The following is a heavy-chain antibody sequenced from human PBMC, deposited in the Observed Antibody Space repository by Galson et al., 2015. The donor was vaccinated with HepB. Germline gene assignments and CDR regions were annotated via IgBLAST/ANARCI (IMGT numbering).Heavy chain of an antibody. V-gene: IGHV3-48*01. Sequence: SLRLACAASGFTFSSYSINWVRQAPGKGLEWISYISSSSRTIYYADSVRGRFTISRDNAKNSLYLQMDSLRADDTAVYYCARGYGSGNYYKKDNWLHPWGQGTLVTVSS. J-gene: IGHJ5*02. CDR2: ISSSSRTI. D-gene: IGHD3-10*01. CDR1: GFTFSSYS. CDR3: ARGYGSGNYYKKDNWLHP.